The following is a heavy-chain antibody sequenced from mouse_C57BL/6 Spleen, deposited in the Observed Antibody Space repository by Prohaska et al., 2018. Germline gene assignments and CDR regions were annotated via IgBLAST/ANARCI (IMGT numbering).Heavy chain of an antibody. CDR2: IDPETGGT. V-gene: IGHV1-15*01. D-gene: IGHD6-1*01. Sequence: VQLQQSAAQLLRPGASVTLSCKASGYTFTDYEMHWVKQTPVHGLEWIGAIDPETGGTAYNQKVKVQAILTADKSSRTSYIALRSVTSKNAAIDYLKISHSFEAGVSTQGAWGTGTTLTVSS. CDR3: KISHSFEAGVSTQGA. CDR1: GYTFTDYE. J-gene: IGHJ1*03.